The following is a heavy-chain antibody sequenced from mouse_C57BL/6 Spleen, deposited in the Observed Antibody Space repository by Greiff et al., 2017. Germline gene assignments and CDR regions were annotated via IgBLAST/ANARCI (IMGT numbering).Heavy chain of an antibody. Sequence: VQLQQSGPELVKPGASVKISCKASGYAFSSSWMNWVKQRPGKGLEWIGRIYPGDGDTNYNGKFKGKATLTADKSSSTAYMQLSSLTSEDSAVYFCARGGYYGSSYEGCFAYWGQGTLVTVSA. CDR2: IYPGDGDT. V-gene: IGHV1-82*01. CDR3: ARGGYYGSSYEGCFAY. CDR1: GYAFSSSW. J-gene: IGHJ3*01. D-gene: IGHD1-1*01.